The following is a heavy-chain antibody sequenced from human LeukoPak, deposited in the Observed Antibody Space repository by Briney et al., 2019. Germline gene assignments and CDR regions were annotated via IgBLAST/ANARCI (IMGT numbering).Heavy chain of an antibody. J-gene: IGHJ4*02. V-gene: IGHV3-7*01. CDR1: GFTFSSYW. CDR2: IKQDGSEK. Sequence: GGSLRLSCAASGFTFSSYWMSWVRQAPGKGLEWVANIKQDGSEKYYVDSVKGRFTISKDNAKNLLNLQMNSLRAEDTAVYYCARGYSSPWDRYFDYWGQGTLVTVSS. CDR3: ARGYSSPWDRYFDY. D-gene: IGHD5-18*01.